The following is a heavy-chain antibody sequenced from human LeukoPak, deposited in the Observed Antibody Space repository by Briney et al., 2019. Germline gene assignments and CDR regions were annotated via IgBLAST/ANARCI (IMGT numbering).Heavy chain of an antibody. V-gene: IGHV1-2*02. D-gene: IGHD3-22*01. CDR2: ISPNSGGT. CDR3: ARDSAVYDSSGYFLHAFDI. CDR1: GYTFTGYY. J-gene: IGHJ3*02. Sequence: ASVKVSCKASGYTFTGYYMRWVRQAPGQGLEWMGWISPNSGGTKCAQNFQGRVTMTRDTSISTAYMELSRLRSDDTAVYYCARDSAVYDSSGYFLHAFDIWGQGTMVTVSS.